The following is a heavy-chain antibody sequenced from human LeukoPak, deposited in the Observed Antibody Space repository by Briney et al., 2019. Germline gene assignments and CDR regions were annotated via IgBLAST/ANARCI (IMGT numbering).Heavy chain of an antibody. CDR3: ARVLYSYGFSYYYMDV. D-gene: IGHD5-18*01. Sequence: GASVKVSCKASGGTFSSYAISWVRQAPGQGLEWMGGIIPIFGTANYAQKFQGRVTITADKSTSTAYMELSSLRSEDTAVYYCARVLYSYGFSYYYMDVWGKGTTVTVSS. V-gene: IGHV1-69*06. CDR1: GGTFSSYA. CDR2: IIPIFGTA. J-gene: IGHJ6*03.